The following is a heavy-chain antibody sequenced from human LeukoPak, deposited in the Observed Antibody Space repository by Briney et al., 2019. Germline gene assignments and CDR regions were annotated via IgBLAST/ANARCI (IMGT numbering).Heavy chain of an antibody. V-gene: IGHV4-38-2*02. Sequence: SETLSLTCTVSGYSISSGYYWGWIRQPPGKGLEWIGSIYHSGSTYHNPSLKSRVTISVDTSKNQFSLKLSSVTAADTAVYYCARAFRTWGSGSYHWFDPWGQGTLVTVPS. J-gene: IGHJ5*02. CDR1: GYSISSGYY. CDR3: ARAFRTWGSGSYHWFDP. CDR2: IYHSGST. D-gene: IGHD3-10*01.